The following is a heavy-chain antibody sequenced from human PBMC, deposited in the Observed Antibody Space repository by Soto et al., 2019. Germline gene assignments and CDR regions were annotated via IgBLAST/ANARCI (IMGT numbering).Heavy chain of an antibody. CDR3: ARVGYYDSIGYYGHFDY. CDR1: GGTFSSYA. D-gene: IGHD3-22*01. CDR2: IIPIFGTA. Sequence: QVQLVQSGAEVKKPGSSVKVSCKASGGTFSSYAISWVRQAPGQGLEWMGGIIPIFGTANYAQKFQGRVTITADESTSTSYMELSSLRSEDTAVYYCARVGYYDSIGYYGHFDYWCQGTLFTVSS. V-gene: IGHV1-69*01. J-gene: IGHJ4*02.